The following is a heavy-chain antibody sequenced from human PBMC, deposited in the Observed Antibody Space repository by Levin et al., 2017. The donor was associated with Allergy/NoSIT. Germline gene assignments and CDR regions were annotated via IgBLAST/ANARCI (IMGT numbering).Heavy chain of an antibody. CDR1: GGSFSGYY. J-gene: IGHJ3*02. V-gene: IGHV4-34*01. Sequence: SQTLSLTCAVYGGSFSGYYWSWIRQPPGKGLEWIGEINHSGSTNYNPSLKSRVTISVDTSKNQFSLKLSSVTAADTAVYYCARGDPFYDYVWGSYRYTGGDAFDIWGQGTMVTVSS. CDR3: ARGDPFYDYVWGSYRYTGGDAFDI. CDR2: INHSGST. D-gene: IGHD3-16*02.